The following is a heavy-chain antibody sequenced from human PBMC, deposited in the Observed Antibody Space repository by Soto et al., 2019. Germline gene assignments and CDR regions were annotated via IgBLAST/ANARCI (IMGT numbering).Heavy chain of an antibody. J-gene: IGHJ2*01. CDR2: ISGGGDDT. Sequence: EVQLLESGGGLVQPGGSLRLSCTTSGFTFSSYAMSWVRQAPGKGLAWVSTISGGGDDTYYAASVKGRFTISRDNSKDTLYLQMNSLRAEDTAVYYCAKGVVGSLTVVTGRDWYFDLWGRGTLVTVSS. V-gene: IGHV3-23*01. CDR3: AKGVVGSLTVVTGRDWYFDL. D-gene: IGHD3-16*01. CDR1: GFTFSSYA.